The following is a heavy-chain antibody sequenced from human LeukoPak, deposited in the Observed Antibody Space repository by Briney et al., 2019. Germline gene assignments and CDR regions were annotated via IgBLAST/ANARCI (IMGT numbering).Heavy chain of an antibody. CDR2: IYYSGNT. J-gene: IGHJ2*01. V-gene: IGHV4-59*01. Sequence: PSETLSLTCTVSGGSINNYYWSWIRQPPGQGLEWIGYIYYSGNTNHNPSLKSRVSISVDMSKNQFSLKLSSVTAADTAVYYCARARGRHIVVVTAINDWYFDLWGRGTLVTVSS. CDR3: ARARGRHIVVVTAINDWYFDL. CDR1: GGSINNYY. D-gene: IGHD2-21*02.